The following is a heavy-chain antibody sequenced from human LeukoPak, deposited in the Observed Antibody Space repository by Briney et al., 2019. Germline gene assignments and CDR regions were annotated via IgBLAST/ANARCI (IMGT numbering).Heavy chain of an antibody. Sequence: GSLRLSCAASGFTFSSYAMHWVRQAPGKGLEWVAVISYDGSNKYYADSVKGRFTISRDNSKNTLYLQMNSLRAGDTAVYYCARDGEDGFLDYWGQGTLVTVSS. V-gene: IGHV3-30*01. CDR1: GFTFSSYA. CDR3: ARDGEDGFLDY. D-gene: IGHD5-24*01. CDR2: ISYDGSNK. J-gene: IGHJ4*02.